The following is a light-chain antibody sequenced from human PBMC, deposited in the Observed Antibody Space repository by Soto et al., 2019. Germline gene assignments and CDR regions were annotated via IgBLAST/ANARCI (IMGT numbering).Light chain of an antibody. CDR2: DVS. J-gene: IGLJ1*01. CDR3: CSYAGSYV. CDR1: SSDVGGYNY. V-gene: IGLV2-11*01. Sequence: QSALTQPRSVSGSPGQSVTISCTGTSSDVGGYNYVSWYQQHPGKAPNLMIYDVSQRPSGVPDRFSGSKSGNTASLTISGLQAEDEADYYCCSYAGSYVFGTGTKVTVL.